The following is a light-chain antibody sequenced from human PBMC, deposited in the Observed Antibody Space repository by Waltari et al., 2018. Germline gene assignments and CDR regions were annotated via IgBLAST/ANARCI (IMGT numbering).Light chain of an antibody. CDR1: SSDVGGYNY. J-gene: IGLJ2*01. CDR3: SSYTSSGTGVL. Sequence: QSALTQPASVSGSPGQSTTIPCTGTSSDVGGYNYVSCYQQHPDKAPKLIIYDVTNRLSGVSNRFSGSKSGNTASLTISGLQAEDEADYYCSSYTSSGTGVLFGGGTKLSVL. V-gene: IGLV2-14*03. CDR2: DVT.